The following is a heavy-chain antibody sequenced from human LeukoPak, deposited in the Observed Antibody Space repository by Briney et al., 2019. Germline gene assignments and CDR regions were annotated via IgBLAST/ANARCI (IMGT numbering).Heavy chain of an antibody. D-gene: IGHD3-16*01. CDR2: IYYSGST. J-gene: IGHJ4*02. CDR3: APRYYDYVWGSPPTGY. V-gene: IGHV4-39*07. Sequence: PSETLSLTCTVSGGSISSSSYYWGWIRQPPGKGLEWIGSIYYSGSTYYNPSLKSRVTISVDTSKNQFSLKLSSVTAADTAVYYCAPRYYDYVWGSPPTGYWGQGTLVTVSS. CDR1: GGSISSSSYY.